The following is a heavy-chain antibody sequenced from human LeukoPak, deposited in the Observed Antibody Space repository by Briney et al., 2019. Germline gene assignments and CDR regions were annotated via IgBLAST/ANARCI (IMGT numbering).Heavy chain of an antibody. CDR2: INHSGST. Sequence: PSETLSLTCAVYGGSFSGYYWSWIRQPPGKGLEWIGEINHSGSTNYNPSLKSRVTISVDTSKNQFSLKLSSVTTADTAVYYCARGAQSSSWFYYYYGMDVWGQGTTVTVSS. J-gene: IGHJ6*02. CDR1: GGSFSGYY. V-gene: IGHV4-34*01. D-gene: IGHD6-13*01. CDR3: ARGAQSSSWFYYYYGMDV.